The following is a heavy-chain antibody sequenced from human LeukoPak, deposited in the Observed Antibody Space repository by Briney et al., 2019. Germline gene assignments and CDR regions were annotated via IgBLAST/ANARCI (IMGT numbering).Heavy chain of an antibody. V-gene: IGHV3-7*03. D-gene: IGHD7-27*01. CDR2: IKQDGSEM. CDR3: ARDKVTGASYFDY. CDR1: GFTFSNYW. Sequence: QTGGSLRLSCAASGFTFSNYWMSWVRQTPGEALEWVANIKQDGSEMYYLDSVKGRFTISRDNAKNSLFLQMNSLRGDDTAIYYCARDKVTGASYFDYWGQGTLVTVFS. J-gene: IGHJ4*02.